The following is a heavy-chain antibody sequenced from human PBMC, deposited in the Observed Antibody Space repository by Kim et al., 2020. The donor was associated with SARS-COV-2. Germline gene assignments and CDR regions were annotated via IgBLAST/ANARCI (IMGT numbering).Heavy chain of an antibody. CDR1: GGSFSGYY. V-gene: IGHV4-34*01. CDR3: ARDYGMDV. J-gene: IGHJ6*02. CDR2: INHSGST. Sequence: SETLSLTCAVYGGSFSGYYWSWIRQPPGKGLEWIGEINHSGSTNYNPSLKSRVTISVDTSKNQFSLKLSSVTAADTAVYYCARDYGMDVWGQGTTVTVSS.